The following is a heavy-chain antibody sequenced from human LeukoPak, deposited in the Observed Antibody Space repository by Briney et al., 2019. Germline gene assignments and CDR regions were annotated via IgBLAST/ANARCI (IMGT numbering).Heavy chain of an antibody. J-gene: IGHJ4*02. CDR2: ISYDGSNK. D-gene: IGHD3-3*02. CDR1: GFTFSSYG. Sequence: GRSLRLSCAASGFTFSSYGMHWVRQAPGKGLEWVAVISYDGSNKYYADSVKGRFTISRDNSKNTLYLQMYSLRAEDTAVYYCAKDWYEGPFYPSGSFDYWGQGTLVTVSS. V-gene: IGHV3-30*18. CDR3: AKDWYEGPFYPSGSFDY.